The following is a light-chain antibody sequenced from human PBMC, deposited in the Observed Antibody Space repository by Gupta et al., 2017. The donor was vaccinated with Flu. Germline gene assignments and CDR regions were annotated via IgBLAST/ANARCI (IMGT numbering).Light chain of an antibody. CDR2: EVT. CDR3: SSATSGAAV. V-gene: IGLV2-14*03. J-gene: IGLJ1*01. CDR1: NIDVDDYNY. Sequence: QSALTQPAPVSGSPGQPITIPCPGTNIDVDDYNYVSWYQQHPDRAPKLIIYEVTYRPSGVSGRFSGSKSGNTASLTISGLQAEDEADYYCSSATSGAAVFGAGTKVIVL.